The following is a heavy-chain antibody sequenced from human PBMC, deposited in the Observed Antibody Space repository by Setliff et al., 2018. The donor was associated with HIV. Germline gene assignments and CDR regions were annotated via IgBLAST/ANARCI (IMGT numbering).Heavy chain of an antibody. CDR3: ASEPPRSYCSGGSCPSFDAFDI. J-gene: IGHJ3*02. D-gene: IGHD2-15*01. Sequence: ASVKVSCKASGYTFTVYYMHWVRQAPGQGLEWMGIINPSGGSTSYAQKFQGRVTMTRDTSTSTVYMELSSLRSEDTAVYYCASEPPRSYCSGGSCPSFDAFDIWGQGTMVTVSS. V-gene: IGHV1-46*01. CDR2: INPSGGST. CDR1: GYTFTVYY.